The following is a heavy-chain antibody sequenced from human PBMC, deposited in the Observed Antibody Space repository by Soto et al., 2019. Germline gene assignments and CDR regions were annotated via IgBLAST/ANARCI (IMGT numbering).Heavy chain of an antibody. D-gene: IGHD3-22*01. CDR2: IYYSGST. Sequence: SETLSLTCTVSGGSISSGGYYWSWIRQHPGKGLEWIGYIYYSGSTYYNPSLKSRVTISVDTSKNQFSLKLSSVTAADTAVYYCAISYYYDSSGYHNWFDPWGQGTLVTVSS. CDR1: GGSISSGGYY. CDR3: AISYYYDSSGYHNWFDP. V-gene: IGHV4-31*03. J-gene: IGHJ5*02.